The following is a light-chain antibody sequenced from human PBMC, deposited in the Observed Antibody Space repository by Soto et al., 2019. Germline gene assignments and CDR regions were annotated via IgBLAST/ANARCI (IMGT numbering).Light chain of an antibody. V-gene: IGKV3-20*01. Sequence: EIGLTQSPATLSLSTGGRATLSCRASQSVSTFLAWYQLKPGQAPRLLIHSASSRATGIPDRFSASGTGTDFTLTISRLEPEDFAVYYCQQSGSSPITFGQGTRLEIK. J-gene: IGKJ5*01. CDR2: SAS. CDR1: QSVSTF. CDR3: QQSGSSPIT.